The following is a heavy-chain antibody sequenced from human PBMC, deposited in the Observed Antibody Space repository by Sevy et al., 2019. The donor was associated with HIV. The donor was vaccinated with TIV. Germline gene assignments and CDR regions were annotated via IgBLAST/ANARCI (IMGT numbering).Heavy chain of an antibody. V-gene: IGHV3-9*01. J-gene: IGHJ6*02. CDR2: MSWDSNAI. CDR3: AKDKGYSYGSYGMDV. CDR1: GFTFDDYA. Sequence: GGSLRLSCAASGFTFDDYAMHWVRQAPGKGLEWVSGMSWDSNAIGCADSLRGRFTISRDNAKNSLYLQMSSLRAEDTALYYCAKDKGYSYGSYGMDVWGQGTTVTVSS. D-gene: IGHD5-18*01.